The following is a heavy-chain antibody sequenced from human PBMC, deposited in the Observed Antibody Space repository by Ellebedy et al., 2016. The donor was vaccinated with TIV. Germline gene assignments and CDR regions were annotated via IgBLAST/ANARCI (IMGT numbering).Heavy chain of an antibody. Sequence: GGSLRLSCAASGFTFSSYWMHWVRQAPGKGLVWLSYINRDGSSTRYADSMKGRFTISRDNAKKTLYLQMNSLRAEDTAVYYCARDSHYYESSAYQGRFDPWGQGTLVTVSS. CDR3: ARDSHYYESSAYQGRFDP. D-gene: IGHD3-22*01. CDR1: GFTFSSYW. J-gene: IGHJ5*02. V-gene: IGHV3-74*01. CDR2: INRDGSST.